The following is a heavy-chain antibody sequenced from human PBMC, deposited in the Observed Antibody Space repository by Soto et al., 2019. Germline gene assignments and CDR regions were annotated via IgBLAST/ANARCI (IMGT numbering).Heavy chain of an antibody. J-gene: IGHJ4*02. D-gene: IGHD3-3*01. Sequence: ASVKVSCKVSGYTLTELSMHWVRQAPGKGLEWMGGFDPEDGETIYAQKFQGRVTMTEDTSTDTAYMELSSLRSEDTAVYYCATGFSVGFWSGYSDYWGQGTLVTVSS. CDR1: GYTLTELS. CDR2: FDPEDGET. V-gene: IGHV1-24*01. CDR3: ATGFSVGFWSGYSDY.